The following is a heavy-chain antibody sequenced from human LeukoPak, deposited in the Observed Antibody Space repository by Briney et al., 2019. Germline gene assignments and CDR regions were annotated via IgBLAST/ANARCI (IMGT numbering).Heavy chain of an antibody. CDR3: ARLAGSNYYYYMDV. J-gene: IGHJ6*03. Sequence: KTSETLSLTCTVSGGSISSSSYYWGWIRQPPGKGLEWIGSIYYSGSTYYNPSLKSRVTISVDTSKNQFSLKLSSVTAADTAVYYCARLAGSNYYYYMDVWGKGTTVTVSS. CDR2: IYYSGST. V-gene: IGHV4-39*01. CDR1: GGSISSSSYY. D-gene: IGHD6-25*01.